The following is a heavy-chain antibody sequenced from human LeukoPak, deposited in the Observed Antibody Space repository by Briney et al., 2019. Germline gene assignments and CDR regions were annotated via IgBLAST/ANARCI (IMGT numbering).Heavy chain of an antibody. CDR2: INPSGGST. J-gene: IGHJ6*02. V-gene: IGHV1-46*01. CDR3: ARDRRYDQGYGMDV. D-gene: IGHD1-14*01. Sequence: ASVKVSCKASGYSFPSYDINWVRQATGQGLEWMGIINPSGGSTSYAQKFQGRVTMTRDTSTSTVYMELSSLRSEDTAVYYCARDRRYDQGYGMDVWGQGTTVTVSS. CDR1: GYSFPSYD.